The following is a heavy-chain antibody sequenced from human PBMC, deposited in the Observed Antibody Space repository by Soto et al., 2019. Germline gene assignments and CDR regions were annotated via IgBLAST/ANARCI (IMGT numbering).Heavy chain of an antibody. D-gene: IGHD2-15*01. V-gene: IGHV3-20*01. CDR3: ARAASAATAYYYYMDV. J-gene: IGHJ6*03. CDR1: GFTFDDYG. Sequence: EVQLVESGGGVVRPGGSLRLSCAASGFTFDDYGMSWVRQAQGKGLEWVSGINWNGGSTGYADSVKGRFTISRDNAKNSLYLQMNSLRAEDTALYHCARAASAATAYYYYMDVWGKGTTVTVSS. CDR2: INWNGGST.